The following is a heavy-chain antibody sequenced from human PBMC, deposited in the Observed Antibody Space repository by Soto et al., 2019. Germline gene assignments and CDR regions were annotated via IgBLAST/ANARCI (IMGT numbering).Heavy chain of an antibody. CDR1: GGSISSSSYY. CDR3: ASKTTYYYDSSGYSAVDIDP. V-gene: IGHV4-39*01. D-gene: IGHD3-22*01. CDR2: IYYSGST. J-gene: IGHJ5*02. Sequence: SETLSLTCTVSGGSISSSSYYWGWIRQPPGKGLEWIGSIYYSGSTYYNPSLKSRVTISVYTSKNQFSLKLSSVTAADTALYYCASKTTYYYDSSGYSAVDIDPWGQGTLVTVS.